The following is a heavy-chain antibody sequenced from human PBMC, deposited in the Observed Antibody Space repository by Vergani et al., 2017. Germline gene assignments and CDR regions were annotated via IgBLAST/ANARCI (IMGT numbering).Heavy chain of an antibody. CDR1: GFTFSGYG. J-gene: IGHJ4*01. V-gene: IGHV3-30*02. D-gene: IGHD1-20*01. Sequence: VQLVESGGALIQPGGSLRLSCAASGFTFSGYGMHWVRQAPGKGLAWVAFIRYDGGNKDYADSVKGRFTISRDNSKNTLYLQMNSLRVEDTAVYYCARAYGRYDWFDYWGQRTLVTVSS. CDR2: IRYDGGNK. CDR3: ARAYGRYDWFDY.